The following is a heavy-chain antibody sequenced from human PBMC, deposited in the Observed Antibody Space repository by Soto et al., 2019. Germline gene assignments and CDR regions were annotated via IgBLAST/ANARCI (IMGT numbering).Heavy chain of an antibody. D-gene: IGHD3-9*01. Sequence: SETLSLTCTVSGGSISSYYWSWIRQPPGKGLEWIGYIYYSGSTYYNPSLKSRVTISVDTSKNQFSLKLSSVTAADTAVYYCARDQVHYDILTGYDAFDIWGQGTMVTVSS. V-gene: IGHV4-59*12. CDR3: ARDQVHYDILTGYDAFDI. J-gene: IGHJ3*02. CDR2: IYYSGST. CDR1: GGSISSYY.